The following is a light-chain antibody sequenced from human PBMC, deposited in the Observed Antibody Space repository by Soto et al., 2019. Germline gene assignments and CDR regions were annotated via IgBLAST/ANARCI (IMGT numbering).Light chain of an antibody. CDR1: SSDVGGYNH. CDR3: CSYAGTYTFV. V-gene: IGLV2-11*01. CDR2: DVI. Sequence: QSALTQPRSVSGSPGQSVTISCTGTSSDVGGYNHVSWYQQHPGKAPKVMIYDVIKRPSGVPERFSGSKSGNTASLTISGLQAEDEADYYRCSYAGTYTFVFGSGTKVTVL. J-gene: IGLJ1*01.